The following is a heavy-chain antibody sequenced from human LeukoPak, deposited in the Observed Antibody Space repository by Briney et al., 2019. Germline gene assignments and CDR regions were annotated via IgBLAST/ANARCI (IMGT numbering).Heavy chain of an antibody. V-gene: IGHV4-61*02. CDR2: IYTSGST. CDR1: GGSISSGSYY. Sequence: SETLSLTCTVSGGSISSGSYYWSWIRQPAGKGLEWIGRIYTSGSTKYNPSLNSRVTISLDTSNNQFSLKLSSVTAADTAMYYCARELIKAGYNYYYYYMDVWGKGTTVIVSS. D-gene: IGHD5-24*01. CDR3: ARELIKAGYNYYYYYMDV. J-gene: IGHJ6*03.